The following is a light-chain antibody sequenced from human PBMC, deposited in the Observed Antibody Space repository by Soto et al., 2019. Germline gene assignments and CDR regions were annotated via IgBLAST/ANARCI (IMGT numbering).Light chain of an antibody. J-gene: IGKJ1*01. CDR3: QQYNNWPPIT. CDR2: GAS. Sequence: EIVMTQSPATLSVSPGERATLSCRASQSVSSKLAWYQQKPGQAPRLLIYGASTRATGIPARFSGSGSGTEFTVTISSLQSEDFAVYYCQQYNNWPPITFGQGTKVDIK. CDR1: QSVSSK. V-gene: IGKV3-15*01.